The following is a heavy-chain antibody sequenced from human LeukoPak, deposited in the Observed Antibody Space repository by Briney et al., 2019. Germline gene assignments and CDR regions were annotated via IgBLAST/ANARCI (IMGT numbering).Heavy chain of an antibody. Sequence: SETLSLTCTVSGGSISSSSYYWGWIRQPPGTGLEWIGSIYYSGSTNYNPSLKSRVTISVDTSKNQFSLKLSSVTAADTAVYYCARVGAGRRGTHNKAHFDYWGQGTLVTVSS. CDR2: IYYSGST. CDR3: ARVGAGRRGTHNKAHFDY. D-gene: IGHD1-26*01. CDR1: GGSISSSSYY. J-gene: IGHJ4*02. V-gene: IGHV4-39*07.